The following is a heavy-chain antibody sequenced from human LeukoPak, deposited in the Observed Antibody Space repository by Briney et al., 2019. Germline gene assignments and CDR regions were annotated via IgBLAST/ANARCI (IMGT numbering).Heavy chain of an antibody. J-gene: IGHJ3*02. V-gene: IGHV4-59*01. Sequence: TSETLSLTCTVSGGSIGSYYWSWIRQPPGKGLEWIGYIYYSGSTNYNPSLKSRVTISVDTSKNQFSLKLSSVTAADTAVYYCARRLGGAFDIWGQGTMVTVSS. D-gene: IGHD3-22*01. CDR3: ARRLGGAFDI. CDR2: IYYSGST. CDR1: GGSIGSYY.